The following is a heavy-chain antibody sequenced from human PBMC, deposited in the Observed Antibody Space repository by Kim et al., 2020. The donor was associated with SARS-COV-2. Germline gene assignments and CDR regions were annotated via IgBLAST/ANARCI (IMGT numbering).Heavy chain of an antibody. D-gene: IGHD3-16*01. V-gene: IGHV3-48*01. CDR3: ARGRSYEPFDY. J-gene: IGHJ4*02. Sequence: YADPVKGRFTISRDTATNSLDLQMSSLGAEDTAVYYCARGRSYEPFDYWGQGTLVTVSS.